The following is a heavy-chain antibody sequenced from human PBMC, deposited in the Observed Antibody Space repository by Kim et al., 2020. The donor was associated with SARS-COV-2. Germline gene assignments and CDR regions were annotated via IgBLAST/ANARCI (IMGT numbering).Heavy chain of an antibody. Sequence: SQTLSLTCAISGDSVSSNSAAWNWIRQSPSRGLEWLGRTYYRSKWYNDYAVSVKSRITINPDTSKNQFSLQLNSVTPEDTAVYYCARGYEQQLILDYYYYYGMDVWGQGTTVTVSS. CDR1: GDSVSSNSAA. V-gene: IGHV6-1*01. D-gene: IGHD6-13*01. CDR3: ARGYEQQLILDYYYYYGMDV. CDR2: TYYRSKWYN. J-gene: IGHJ6*02.